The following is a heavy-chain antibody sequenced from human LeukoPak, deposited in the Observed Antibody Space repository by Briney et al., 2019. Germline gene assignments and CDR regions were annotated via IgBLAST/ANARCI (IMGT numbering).Heavy chain of an antibody. D-gene: IGHD3-10*01. V-gene: IGHV4-31*03. CDR3: ARGVRKSFGSGSNYFDY. Sequence: SETLSLTCTVSGGSISSGGYHWSWIRQHPGKGLEWIGYIYFSGSTNYNPPLKSRATISVDTSKNQFSLKVNSVTAADTAVYYCARGVRKSFGSGSNYFDYWGQGTLVTVSS. J-gene: IGHJ4*02. CDR2: IYFSGST. CDR1: GGSISSGGYH.